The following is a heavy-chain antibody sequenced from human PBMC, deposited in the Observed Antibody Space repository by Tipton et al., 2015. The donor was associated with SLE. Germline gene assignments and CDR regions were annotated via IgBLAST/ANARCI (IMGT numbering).Heavy chain of an antibody. J-gene: IGHJ4*02. D-gene: IGHD6-6*01. Sequence: TLSLTCAVSGGSISSGGYYWSWIRQPPGKGLEWIGEINHSGSTNYNPSLKSRVTISVDTSKNQFSLKLSSVTAADTAVYYCARGESRSCIAARLGFDYWGQGTLVTVSS. V-gene: IGHV4-34*01. CDR1: GGSISSGGYY. CDR3: ARGESRSCIAARLGFDY. CDR2: INHSGST.